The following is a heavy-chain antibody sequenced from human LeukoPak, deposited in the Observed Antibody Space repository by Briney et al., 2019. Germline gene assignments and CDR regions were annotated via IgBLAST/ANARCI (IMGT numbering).Heavy chain of an antibody. J-gene: IGHJ6*03. D-gene: IGHD1-1*01. CDR1: GFTFSSFD. CDR2: IGTASDT. CDR3: ARGPPRGKYFYMDV. Sequence: PGGSLRLSCAASGFTFSSFDMHWVRQPTGQGLEWVSTIGTASDTYYSGSVQGRFTLSRDNAKNSLYLQMNSPAAGDPAVYYCARGPPRGKYFYMDVWGKGTTVTVSS. V-gene: IGHV3-13*01.